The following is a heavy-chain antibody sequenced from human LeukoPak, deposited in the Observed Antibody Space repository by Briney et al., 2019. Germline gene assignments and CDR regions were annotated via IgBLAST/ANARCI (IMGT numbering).Heavy chain of an antibody. Sequence: ASVKVSCKASGYTFTSYAMNWVRQAPGQGLGWMGIINPSGGTTNYAQKLQGRITMTSDTSTSTVYMELSSLRSEDTAVYYCARFAVHRRLAVNGQFGLDYWGQGTRVTVSS. CDR1: GYTFTSYA. CDR3: ARFAVHRRLAVNGQFGLDY. D-gene: IGHD6-19*01. V-gene: IGHV1-46*01. J-gene: IGHJ4*02. CDR2: INPSGGTT.